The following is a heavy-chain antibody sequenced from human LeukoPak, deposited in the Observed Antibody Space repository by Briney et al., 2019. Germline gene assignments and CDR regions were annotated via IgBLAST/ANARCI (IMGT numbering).Heavy chain of an antibody. V-gene: IGHV4-59*01. Sequence: SETLSLTCTVSGGSISSYYWSWIRQPPGKGLERIGYIYYSGSTNYNPSLKSRVTISVDTSKNQFSLKLSSVTAADTAVYYCAGLLSVAGPVDYWGQGTLVTVSS. CDR2: IYYSGST. J-gene: IGHJ4*02. CDR3: AGLLSVAGPVDY. D-gene: IGHD6-19*01. CDR1: GGSISSYY.